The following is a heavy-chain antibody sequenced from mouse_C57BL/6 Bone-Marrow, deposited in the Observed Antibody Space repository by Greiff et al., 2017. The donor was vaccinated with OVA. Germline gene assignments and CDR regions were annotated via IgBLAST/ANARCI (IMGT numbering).Heavy chain of an antibody. CDR2: INPGSGGT. Sequence: QVQLQQSGAELVRPGTSVKVSCKASGYAFTNYLIEWVKQRPGQGLEWIGVINPGSGGTNYNEKFKGKATLTADNSSSTAYMQLSSLTSEDSAVYFCARSEWLRRWFAYWGQGTLVTVSA. CDR1: GYAFTNYL. V-gene: IGHV1-54*01. CDR3: ARSEWLRRWFAY. D-gene: IGHD2-2*01. J-gene: IGHJ3*01.